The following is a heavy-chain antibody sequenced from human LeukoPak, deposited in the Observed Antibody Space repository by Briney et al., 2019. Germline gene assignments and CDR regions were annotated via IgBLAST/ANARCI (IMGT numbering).Heavy chain of an antibody. J-gene: IGHJ4*02. CDR2: INPNNGRA. CDR1: GYTFTGCY. D-gene: IGHD2-2*01. CDR3: ARGRGTTRSNFDY. Sequence: AAVKVSCKASGYTFTGCYMHSGRQAPGQGLEWMAWINPNNGRAHYAQTFQGGVTMSRTTSVSTAYMELRRLTSDGTAVYYCARGRGTTRSNFDYWGQGTLVTVSS. V-gene: IGHV1-2*02.